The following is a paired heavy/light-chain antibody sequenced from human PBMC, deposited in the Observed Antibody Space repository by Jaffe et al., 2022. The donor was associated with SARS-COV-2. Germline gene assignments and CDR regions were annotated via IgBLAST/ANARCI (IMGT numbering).Light chain of an antibody. Sequence: AIRMTQSPSSFSASTGDRVTITCRASQGISSYLAWYQQKPGKAPKLLIYAASTLQSGVPSRFSGSGSGTDFTLTISCLQSEDFATYYCQQYYSYSSITFGQGTRLEIK. J-gene: IGKJ5*01. CDR3: QQYYSYSSIT. CDR1: QGISSY. CDR2: AAS. V-gene: IGKV1-8*01.
Heavy chain of an antibody. Sequence: QLQLQESGPGLVKPSETLSLTCTVSGGSISSSSYYWGWIRQPPGKGLEWIGSIYYSGSTYYNPSLKSRVTISVDTSKNQFSLKLSSVTAADTAVYYCARGGWGYCTNGVCYPPAFGLDYWGQGTLVTVSS. J-gene: IGHJ4*02. CDR2: IYYSGST. CDR1: GGSISSSSYY. CDR3: ARGGWGYCTNGVCYPPAFGLDY. V-gene: IGHV4-39*01. D-gene: IGHD2-8*01.